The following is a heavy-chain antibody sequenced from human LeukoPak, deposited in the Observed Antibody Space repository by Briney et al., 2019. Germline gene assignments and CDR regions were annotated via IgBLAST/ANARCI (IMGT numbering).Heavy chain of an antibody. CDR3: ARRTYYYDSSGPNWFDP. CDR2: IYPGDSDT. CDR1: GYRFTSYW. Sequence: GESLKISCKGSGYRFTSYWIGWVRQMPGKGLEWMGIIYPGDSDTRYSPSFQGQVTISADKSISTAYLQWSRLKASDTAMYYCARRTYYYDSSGPNWFDPWGQGTLVTVSS. V-gene: IGHV5-51*01. J-gene: IGHJ5*02. D-gene: IGHD3-22*01.